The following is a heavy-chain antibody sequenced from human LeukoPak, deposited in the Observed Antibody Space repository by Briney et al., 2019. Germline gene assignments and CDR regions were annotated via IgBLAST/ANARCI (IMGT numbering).Heavy chain of an antibody. CDR2: IYSGGST. Sequence: PGGSLRLSCAASGFTVSSNYMSWVRQAPGKGLEWVSVIYSGGSTYYADSVKDRFTISRDNSKNTLYLQMNSLRAEDTAVYYCAREKQQLAFSHWGQGTLVTVSS. J-gene: IGHJ4*02. V-gene: IGHV3-66*01. CDR3: AREKQQLAFSH. D-gene: IGHD6-13*01. CDR1: GFTVSSNY.